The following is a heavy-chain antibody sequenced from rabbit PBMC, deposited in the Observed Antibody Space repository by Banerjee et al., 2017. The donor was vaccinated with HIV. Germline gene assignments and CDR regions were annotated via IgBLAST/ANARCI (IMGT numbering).Heavy chain of an antibody. J-gene: IGHJ3*01. Sequence: QEQLKETGGGLVQPGGSLTLSCKASGFDFSSYYMSWVRQAPGKGLEWIGIIYAGKGSTDYASWVNGRFTISKTSSTTVTLQMTSLTAADTATYFCAREGDLWGQGTLVTVS. V-gene: IGHV1S45*01. CDR2: IYAGKGST. CDR1: GFDFSSYYM. CDR3: AREGDL.